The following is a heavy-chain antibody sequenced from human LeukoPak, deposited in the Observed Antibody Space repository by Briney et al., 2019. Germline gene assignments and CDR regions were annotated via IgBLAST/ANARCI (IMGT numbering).Heavy chain of an antibody. CDR1: GFTFSGSA. CDR3: TRHTPLRGYSYGQTHYYSDTSGKDYFFDY. D-gene: IGHD5-18*01. V-gene: IGHV3-73*01. CDR2: IRSKPNSYAT. J-gene: IGHJ4*02. Sequence: PGGSLRLSCAASGFTFSGSAMHWVRQASGKGLEWVGRIRSKPNSYATTYAASVKGRFTISRDDSKNTAYLQMNSLKTEDTAVYYCTRHTPLRGYSYGQTHYYSDTSGKDYFFDYWGQGTLVTVSS.